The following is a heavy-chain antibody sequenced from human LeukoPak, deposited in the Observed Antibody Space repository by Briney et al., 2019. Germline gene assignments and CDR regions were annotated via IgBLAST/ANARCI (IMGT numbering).Heavy chain of an antibody. V-gene: IGHV1-2*02. D-gene: IGHD3-9*01. Sequence: ASVKVSCKASGYTFTDYYIHWVRQAPGQGLEWMGWINPNSGGTNYAQKFQGRVTMTRDTSITTAYMELNRLRSDDTAVYYCASPGSSYDILTGPGYCDYWGQGTLVTVSS. J-gene: IGHJ4*02. CDR3: ASPGSSYDILTGPGYCDY. CDR1: GYTFTDYY. CDR2: INPNSGGT.